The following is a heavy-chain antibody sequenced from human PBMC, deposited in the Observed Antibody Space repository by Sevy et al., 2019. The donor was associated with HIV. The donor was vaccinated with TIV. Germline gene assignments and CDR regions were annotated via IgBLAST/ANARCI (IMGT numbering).Heavy chain of an antibody. CDR3: ARRPDFGVIIPTGVLDV. D-gene: IGHD3-3*01. Sequence: GGSPRLSCAGSGFTFGTYAMTWVRQAPGKGLQWVSVISDSGRSTYYADSVQGRVTISRDNSKNTMHLHMNSLRVEDTATYYCARRPDFGVIIPTGVLDVWGQGTTVTVSS. CDR1: GFTFGTYA. J-gene: IGHJ6*02. V-gene: IGHV3-23*01. CDR2: ISDSGRST.